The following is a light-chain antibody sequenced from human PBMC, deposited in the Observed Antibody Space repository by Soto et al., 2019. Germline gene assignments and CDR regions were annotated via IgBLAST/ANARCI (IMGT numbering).Light chain of an antibody. J-gene: IGKJ1*01. CDR2: AS. CDR3: QQSYSTPRT. Sequence: DIQMTQFPSAMSASVGDRVTITCRASQDIRDYLAWFQHKPGNVPKRLIYASTLQSGVPSRFSGSGSGTDFTLTISSLQPEDFATYYCQQSYSTPRTFGQGTKVDIK. CDR1: QDIRDY. V-gene: IGKV1-17*03.